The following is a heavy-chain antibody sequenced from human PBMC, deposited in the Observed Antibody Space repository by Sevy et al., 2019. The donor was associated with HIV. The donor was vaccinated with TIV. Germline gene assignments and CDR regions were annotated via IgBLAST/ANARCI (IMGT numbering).Heavy chain of an antibody. Sequence: GGSLRLSCAASGFTFRNYGMNWVRQAPGKGLEWVSSISDGGGNIYYADSVKGRFSVSRDNSMKTLYLQLNRLRAEDTAVYYCAKGRVRFLDWFEPFDVGGQGTMVTVSS. J-gene: IGHJ3*01. D-gene: IGHD3-9*01. CDR1: GFTFRNYG. CDR3: AKGRVRFLDWFEPFDV. CDR2: ISDGGGNI. V-gene: IGHV3-23*01.